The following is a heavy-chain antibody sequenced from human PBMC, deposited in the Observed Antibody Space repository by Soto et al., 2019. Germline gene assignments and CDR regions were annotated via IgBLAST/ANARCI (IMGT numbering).Heavy chain of an antibody. V-gene: IGHV6-1*01. CDR1: GDSVPSNTAS. J-gene: IGHJ5*02. CDR2: TYFRSKWYN. CDR3: AKGDNLGPKTGYAFDP. Sequence: PSQTLSLACAISGDSVPSNTASWNWIRQSPSRGLEWLGRTYFRSKWYNDYAVFVKSRIIINPDTSNNQFSLQLNSVPPEDTAVYFFAKGDNLGPKTGYAFDPWGQGIMVTVSS. D-gene: IGHD5-12*01.